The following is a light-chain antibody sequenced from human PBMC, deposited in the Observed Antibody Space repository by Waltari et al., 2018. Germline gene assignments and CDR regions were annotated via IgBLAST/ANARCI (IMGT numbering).Light chain of an antibody. Sequence: QSAPPQPRSVSGSPGQSVTLSCTGTNSHVVGSHYASSYQQFPGKAPKLIIYDVNKRPSGVPDRFSGSKSGNTASLTISGLQAEDEATYCCCSYAGRYTLWVFGGGTKLTVL. CDR3: CSYAGRYTLWV. J-gene: IGLJ3*02. CDR2: DVN. V-gene: IGLV2-11*01. CDR1: NSHVVGSHY.